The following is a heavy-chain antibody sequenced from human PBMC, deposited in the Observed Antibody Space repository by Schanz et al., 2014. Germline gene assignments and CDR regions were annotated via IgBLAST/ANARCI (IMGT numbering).Heavy chain of an antibody. CDR2: SGSGGST. D-gene: IGHD1-26*01. CDR3: ASSSYRLLSYYYAMDV. J-gene: IGHJ6*02. CDR1: GFTVNTNY. V-gene: IGHV3-53*01. Sequence: EVQLVESGGGLIQPGGSLRLSCAVSGFTVNTNYMSWVRQAPGKGLEWISAISGSGGSTYYADSVKGRFTISRDNSKNTLYLQMSSLRAEDTAVYYCASSSYRLLSYYYAMDVWGQGTTVTVSS.